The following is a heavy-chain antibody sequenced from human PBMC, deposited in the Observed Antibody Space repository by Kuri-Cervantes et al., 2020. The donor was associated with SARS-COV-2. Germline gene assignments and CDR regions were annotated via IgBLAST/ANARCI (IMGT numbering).Heavy chain of an antibody. CDR2: IGPSNTYI. J-gene: IGHJ4*02. D-gene: IGHD4-17*01. Sequence: ETLSLTCAVYGGSFSGYYWSWIRQPPGKGLEWVSGIGPSNTYIYYADSVKGRFIISRDNAKNSLYLQMNSLRVEDTALYYCARAYGDYVFREGLDSWGQGTLVTVSS. CDR1: GGSFSGYY. V-gene: IGHV3-21*06. CDR3: ARAYGDYVFREGLDS.